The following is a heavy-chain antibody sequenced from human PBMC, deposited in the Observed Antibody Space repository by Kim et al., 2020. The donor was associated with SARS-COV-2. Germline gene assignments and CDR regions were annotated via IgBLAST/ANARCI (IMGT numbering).Heavy chain of an antibody. V-gene: IGHV4-39*01. D-gene: IGHD3-10*01. CDR1: GGSISSSSYY. Sequence: SETLSLTCTVSGGSISSSSYYWGWIRQPPGKGLEWIGSIYYSGSTYYNPSLKSRVTISVDTSKNQFSLKLSSVTAADTAVYYCASPLWFGDDYFDYWGQGTLVTVSS. CDR2: IYYSGST. CDR3: ASPLWFGDDYFDY. J-gene: IGHJ4*02.